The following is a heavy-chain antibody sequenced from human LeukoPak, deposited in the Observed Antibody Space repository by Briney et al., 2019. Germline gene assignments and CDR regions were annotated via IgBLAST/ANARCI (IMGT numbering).Heavy chain of an antibody. Sequence: GESLKISXKGSGYSFTSYWIGWVRQMPGKGLEWMGIIYPGDSDTRYSPSFQGQVTISADKSISTAYLQWSSLKASDTAMYYCARHTTYYYDSSGYYYGYYFDYWGQGTLVTVSS. V-gene: IGHV5-51*01. J-gene: IGHJ4*02. CDR1: GYSFTSYW. CDR2: IYPGDSDT. D-gene: IGHD3-22*01. CDR3: ARHTTYYYDSSGYYYGYYFDY.